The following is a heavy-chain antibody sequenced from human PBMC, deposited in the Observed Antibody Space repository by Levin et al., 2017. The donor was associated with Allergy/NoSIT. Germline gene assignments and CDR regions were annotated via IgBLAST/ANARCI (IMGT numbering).Heavy chain of an antibody. D-gene: IGHD2-15*01. CDR3: ARPYCSGGNCYDYFDY. J-gene: IGHJ4*02. CDR1: GFIFSTYA. CDR2: ISTDGGST. V-gene: IGHV3-64*01. Sequence: GGSLRLSCAASGFIFSTYAMHWVRQAPGKGLEYVSAISTDGGSTDYANSVKGRFTISRDNSKNRLYLQMGCLRAEDMAVYYCARPYCSGGNCYDYFDYWGQGTLVTVSS.